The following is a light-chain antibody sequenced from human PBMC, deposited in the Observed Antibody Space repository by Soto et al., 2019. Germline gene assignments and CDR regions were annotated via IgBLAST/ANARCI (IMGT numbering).Light chain of an antibody. CDR3: QQYNNWPPWT. CDR2: GAS. V-gene: IGKV3-15*01. CDR1: QSVSSN. Sequence: EIVLTQSPATLSVSPWEIATLSCRASQSVSSNLAWYQQKPGQAPRLLIYGASTRATGIPARFSGSGSGTEFTLTISSLQSEDFAVYYCQQYNNWPPWTFGQGPKVDIK. J-gene: IGKJ1*01.